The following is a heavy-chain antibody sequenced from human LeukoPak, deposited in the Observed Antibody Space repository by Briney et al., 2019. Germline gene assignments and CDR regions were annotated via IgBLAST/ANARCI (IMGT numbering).Heavy chain of an antibody. D-gene: IGHD3-22*01. V-gene: IGHV4-39*07. CDR3: ARNYYDRNDSFDL. CDR2: FYYDGST. J-gene: IGHJ3*01. Sequence: SETLSLTCTVSGGSISSSSYYWGWIRQPPGKGLEWIGSFYYDGSTYYNPSLKSRVTISVDTSKNQFSLKLSSVTAADTAVYYCARNYYDRNDSFDLWGQGTMVTVSS. CDR1: GGSISSSSYY.